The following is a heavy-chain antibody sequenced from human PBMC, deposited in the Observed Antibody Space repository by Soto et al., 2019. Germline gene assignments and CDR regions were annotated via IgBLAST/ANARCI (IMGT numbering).Heavy chain of an antibody. V-gene: IGHV3-30*18. J-gene: IGHJ4*02. D-gene: IGHD2-21*01. Sequence: GGSLRLSCTDSGFSFNTYVMDWVRQAPGKGLEWVARILYDGSKEYYADPVKGRFTISRDNSKNTLYLQMDMLRVEDTAVYFCAKGLALMADHWGQGTPVTVSS. CDR2: ILYDGSKE. CDR3: AKGLALMADH. CDR1: GFSFNTYV.